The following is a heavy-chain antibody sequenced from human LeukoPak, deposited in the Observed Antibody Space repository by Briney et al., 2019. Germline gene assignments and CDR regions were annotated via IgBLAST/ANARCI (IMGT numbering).Heavy chain of an antibody. CDR2: INSDGSWT. J-gene: IGHJ4*02. V-gene: IGHV3-74*01. Sequence: GGSLRLSCAASGNYWMHWVRQAPGKGLVWVSHINSDGSWTSYADSVKGRFTISKDNAKNTVYLQMNSLRAEDTAVYYCVSFYETYRGRGTLVTISS. CDR1: GNYW. CDR3: VSFYETY. D-gene: IGHD2/OR15-2a*01.